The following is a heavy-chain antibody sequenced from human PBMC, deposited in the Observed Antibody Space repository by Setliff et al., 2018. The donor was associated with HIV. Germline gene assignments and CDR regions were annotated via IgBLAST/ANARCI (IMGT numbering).Heavy chain of an antibody. Sequence: ASVKVSCKASGYTFTSYGISWVRQAPGQGLEWMGWISAYNGNTNYAQKLQGRVTMTTDTSTSTAYIELRSLRSDDTAVYYCARGGGYCDSSGPVHYYYYYYMDVWGKGTTVTVSS. D-gene: IGHD3-22*01. J-gene: IGHJ6*03. V-gene: IGHV1-18*01. CDR1: GYTFTSYG. CDR2: ISAYNGNT. CDR3: ARGGGYCDSSGPVHYYYYYYMDV.